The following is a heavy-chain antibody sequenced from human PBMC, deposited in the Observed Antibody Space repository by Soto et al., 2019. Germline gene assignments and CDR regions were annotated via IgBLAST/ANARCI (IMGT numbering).Heavy chain of an antibody. Sequence: QVQLQESGPGLVKPSETLSLTCTVSGVSISSDYWTWIRQSPGKGLEWIAYTSHTGTTDYNPSLKSRVTISLETSKNQFSLKLSSVTAADTAVYYCARGPAWMDAFDIWGQGTKVTVSP. CDR3: ARGPAWMDAFDI. J-gene: IGHJ3*02. CDR2: TSHTGTT. V-gene: IGHV4-59*01. CDR1: GVSISSDY. D-gene: IGHD5-12*01.